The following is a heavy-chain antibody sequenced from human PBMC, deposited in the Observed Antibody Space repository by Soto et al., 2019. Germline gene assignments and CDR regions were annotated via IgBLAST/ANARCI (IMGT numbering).Heavy chain of an antibody. J-gene: IGHJ4*02. CDR3: ARVLGGVVEQWLGQYFDY. Sequence: VASVKVSCKASGYTFTSYGISWVRQAPGQGLEWMGWISAYNGNTNYAQKLQGRVTMTTDTSTSTAYMELRSLRSDDTAVYYCARVLGGVVEQWLGQYFDYWGQGTLVTVS. V-gene: IGHV1-18*01. CDR1: GYTFTSYG. D-gene: IGHD6-19*01. CDR2: ISAYNGNT.